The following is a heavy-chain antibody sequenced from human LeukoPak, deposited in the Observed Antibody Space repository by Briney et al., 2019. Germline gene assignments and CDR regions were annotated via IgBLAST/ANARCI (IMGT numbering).Heavy chain of an antibody. Sequence: GGSLRLSCAASGFTFSSYWMSWVRQAPGKGLEWVANIKQDGSEKYYVDSVKGRFTISRDNAKNSLYLQMNSLRAEDTAVYYCARTGSAPLYAFDIWGQGTMVAVSS. D-gene: IGHD3-9*01. V-gene: IGHV3-7*01. CDR1: GFTFSSYW. CDR3: ARTGSAPLYAFDI. J-gene: IGHJ3*02. CDR2: IKQDGSEK.